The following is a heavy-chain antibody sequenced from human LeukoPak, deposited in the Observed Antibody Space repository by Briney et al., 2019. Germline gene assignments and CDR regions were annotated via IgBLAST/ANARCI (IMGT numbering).Heavy chain of an antibody. Sequence: GGSLRLSCSASQFTFNAHALHWVRQAPGRGLEHISAITSTGTMTYYADSVKGRFTISRDNSKDTLYLQMSSLGPEDTATYYCVKDMSRYFDWAPYYFDSWGQGTLVTVSS. CDR1: QFTFNAHA. D-gene: IGHD3-9*01. CDR3: VKDMSRYFDWAPYYFDS. J-gene: IGHJ4*02. CDR2: ITSTGTMT. V-gene: IGHV3-64D*06.